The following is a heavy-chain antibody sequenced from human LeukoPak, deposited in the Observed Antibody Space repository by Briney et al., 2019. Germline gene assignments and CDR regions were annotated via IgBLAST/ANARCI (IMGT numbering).Heavy chain of an antibody. CDR1: GGSISSYY. CDR2: IYYSGST. Sequence: SETLSLTCTVSGGSISSYYWSWIRQPPGKGLEWIGYIYYSGSTNYNPSLKSRVTISVDTSKNQFSLKLSSVTAADTAVYYCARGDGSGWYYYYYYMDVWGKGTTVTVSS. V-gene: IGHV4-59*01. CDR3: ARGDGSGWYYYYYYMDV. D-gene: IGHD6-19*01. J-gene: IGHJ6*03.